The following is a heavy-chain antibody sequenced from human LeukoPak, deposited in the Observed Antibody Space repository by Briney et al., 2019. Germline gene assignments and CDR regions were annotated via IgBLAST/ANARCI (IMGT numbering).Heavy chain of an antibody. Sequence: PGGSLRLSCAASGFTFSSYSMNWVRQAPGKGLEWVSSISSSSSYIYYADSVKGRFTISRDNAKSSLYLQMNSLRAEDTAVYYCARDRSIAVAGIDYWGQGTLVTVSS. V-gene: IGHV3-21*01. J-gene: IGHJ4*02. CDR2: ISSSSSYI. D-gene: IGHD6-19*01. CDR1: GFTFSSYS. CDR3: ARDRSIAVAGIDY.